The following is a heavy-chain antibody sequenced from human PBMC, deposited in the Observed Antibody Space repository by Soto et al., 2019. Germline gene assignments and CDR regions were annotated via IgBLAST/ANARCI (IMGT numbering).Heavy chain of an antibody. CDR2: ISQSGRA. Sequence: QVQLWQSGPGLVKPSGTLSLTCTVSGASISSNNWWTWVRQSPGKGLEWIGKISQSGRANYNPSLRGWGRMSIDKAKNLLSLKVNYVNAADTAMYYCARIQDGDALDIWGQGTVVTVSS. CDR1: GASISSNNW. J-gene: IGHJ3*02. CDR3: ARIQDGDALDI. V-gene: IGHV4-4*02.